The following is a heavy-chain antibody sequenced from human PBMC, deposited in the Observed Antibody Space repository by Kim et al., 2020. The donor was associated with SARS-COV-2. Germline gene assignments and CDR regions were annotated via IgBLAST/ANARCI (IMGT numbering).Heavy chain of an antibody. CDR2: ANHDGST. J-gene: IGHJ4*02. Sequence: SETLSLTCAVYGGSFSGHYWNWIRQPPGKGLEWIGEANHDGSTNYNTSLKSRVAISVDTSKSQFSLKLTSVTAADTAMYFCARGDRQRLIDYWSQGTRVTVSS. CDR1: GGSFSGHY. CDR3: ARGDRQRLIDY. V-gene: IGHV4-34*01. D-gene: IGHD6-25*01.